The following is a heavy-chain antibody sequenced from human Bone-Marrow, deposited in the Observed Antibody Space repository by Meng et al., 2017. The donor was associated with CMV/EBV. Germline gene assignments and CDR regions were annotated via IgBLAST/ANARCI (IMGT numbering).Heavy chain of an antibody. D-gene: IGHD3-3*01. CDR2: SDHSGST. CDR1: GGSFSCYY. J-gene: IGHJ4*02. V-gene: IGHV4-34*01. Sequence: QWQRQPVDPGLVKPSETSSLTFAVKGGSFSCYYWSWIRQPPGKGLELIGESDHSGSTNYNPSLKSRVTISVDTAKNQISLKLSSVTAADTAVYYCARGHTYYDCWSGSGGQGTLVTVSS. CDR3: ARGHTYYDCWSGS.